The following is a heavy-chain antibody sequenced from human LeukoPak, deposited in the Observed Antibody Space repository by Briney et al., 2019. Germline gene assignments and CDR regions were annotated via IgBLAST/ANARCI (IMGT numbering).Heavy chain of an antibody. CDR1: GFTFSSYA. J-gene: IGHJ4*02. V-gene: IGHV3-23*01. D-gene: IGHD2-15*01. CDR2: ISGSGGST. Sequence: GGSLRLSCAASGFTFSSYAMSWVRQAPGKGLEWVSAISGSGGSTYYADSVKGRFTISRDNSKNTLYLQMNSLRAEDTAVYYCAKDRPFVGGVAANKPADYWGQGTLVTVSS. CDR3: AKDRPFVGGVAANKPADY.